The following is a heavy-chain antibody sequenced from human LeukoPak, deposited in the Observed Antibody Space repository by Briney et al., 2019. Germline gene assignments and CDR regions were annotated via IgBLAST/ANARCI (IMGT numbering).Heavy chain of an antibody. Sequence: ASVKVSCKASGYTFTGYCMHWVRQAPGQGLEWMGWINPNSGGTNYAQKFQGRVTMTRDTSISTAYMELSRLRSDDTAVYYCAANIAEPGTGWFDPWGQGTLVTVSS. CDR2: INPNSGGT. D-gene: IGHD6-13*01. CDR3: AANIAEPGTGWFDP. J-gene: IGHJ5*02. V-gene: IGHV1-2*02. CDR1: GYTFTGYC.